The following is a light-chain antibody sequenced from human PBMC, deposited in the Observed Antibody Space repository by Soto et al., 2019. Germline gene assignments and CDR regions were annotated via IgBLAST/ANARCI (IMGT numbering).Light chain of an antibody. CDR1: QSVSSTD. CDR3: QLYGSSPLIT. Sequence: EIVLTQSPDTLTLSPGERATLSCRASQSVSSTDLAWYQQKPGQAPRLLIYGAFSRATGIPDRFSATGSGTDFTLTITRLEPEDFAVFYCQLYGSSPLITFGQGTRLE. V-gene: IGKV3-20*01. J-gene: IGKJ5*01. CDR2: GAF.